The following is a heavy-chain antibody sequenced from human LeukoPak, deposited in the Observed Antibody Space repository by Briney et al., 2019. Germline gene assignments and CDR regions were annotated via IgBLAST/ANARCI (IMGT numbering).Heavy chain of an antibody. V-gene: IGHV1-2*02. CDR2: INPNSGDT. Sequence: GASVKVSCKASGYTFTGYYMHWVRQAPGQGLEWMGWINPNSGDTNYAQKFQGRVTMTRDTSISTAYMELSRLRSDDTAVYYCARKIAAAAPPDYWGQGTLVTVSS. D-gene: IGHD6-13*01. CDR1: GYTFTGYY. CDR3: ARKIAAAAPPDY. J-gene: IGHJ4*02.